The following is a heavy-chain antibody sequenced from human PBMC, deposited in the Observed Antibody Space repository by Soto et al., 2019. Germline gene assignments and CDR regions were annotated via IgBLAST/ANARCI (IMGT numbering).Heavy chain of an antibody. CDR3: AKDEGVRVVPAATDAFDI. V-gene: IGHV3-30*18. D-gene: IGHD2-2*01. Sequence: PVGSLRLSCAASGFTFSSYGMHWVRQAPGKGLEWVAVISYDGSNKYYADSVKGRFTISRDNSKNTLYLQMNSLRAEDTAVYYCAKDEGVRVVPAATDAFDIWGQGTMVTVSS. CDR1: GFTFSSYG. CDR2: ISYDGSNK. J-gene: IGHJ3*02.